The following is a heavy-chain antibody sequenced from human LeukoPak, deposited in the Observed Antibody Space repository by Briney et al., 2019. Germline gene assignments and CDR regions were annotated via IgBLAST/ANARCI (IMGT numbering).Heavy chain of an antibody. D-gene: IGHD2-2*01. Sequence: SETLSLTCAVSGGSISSSNWRSWVRQPPGKGLEWIGEIYHSGSTNYNPSLKSRVTISVDKSKNQFSLKLSSVTAADTAVYYCARDGRYCSSTSCYFDYWGQGTLVTVSS. J-gene: IGHJ4*02. V-gene: IGHV4-4*02. CDR3: ARDGRYCSSTSCYFDY. CDR2: IYHSGST. CDR1: GGSISSSNW.